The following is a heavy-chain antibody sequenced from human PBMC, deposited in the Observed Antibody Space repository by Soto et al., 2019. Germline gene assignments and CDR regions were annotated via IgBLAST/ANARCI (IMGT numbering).Heavy chain of an antibody. CDR3: ARGYGGYYDSSGYYYFDY. CDR2: IWYDGSNK. J-gene: IGHJ4*02. V-gene: IGHV3-33*01. D-gene: IGHD3-22*01. CDR1: GFTFSSYG. Sequence: QVQLVESGGGVVQPGRSLRLSCAASGFTFSSYGMHWVRQAPGKGLKWVAVIWYDGSNKYYADSVKGQFTISRDNSKNTLYLQMNSLRAEDTAVYYCARGYGGYYDSSGYYYFDYWGQGTLVTVSS.